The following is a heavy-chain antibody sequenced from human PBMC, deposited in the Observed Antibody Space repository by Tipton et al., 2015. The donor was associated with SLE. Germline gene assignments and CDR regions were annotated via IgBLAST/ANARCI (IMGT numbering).Heavy chain of an antibody. CDR1: GGSISSSSYY. D-gene: IGHD3-3*01. V-gene: IGHV4-39*07. CDR2: IYYSGST. J-gene: IGHJ6*03. Sequence: TLSLTCTVSGGSISSSSYYWGWIRQPPGKGLEWIGSIYYSGSTYYNPSLKSRVTISVDTSKNQFSLKLSSVTAADTAVYYSARVSAYYDFWSGYYYYMDVWGKGTTVTVSS. CDR3: ARVSAYYDFWSGYYYYMDV.